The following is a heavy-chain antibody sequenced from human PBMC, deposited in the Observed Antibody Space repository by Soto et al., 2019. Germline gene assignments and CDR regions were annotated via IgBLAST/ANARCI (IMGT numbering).Heavy chain of an antibody. V-gene: IGHV3-21*01. D-gene: IGHD1-1*01. CDR2: ISSRSSYI. Sequence: GGSLRLSCAASGFTFSTYTMNWVRQAPGKGLEWVSSISSRSSYIYYADSVKGRFTISRDNAKNSLYLQMNSLRVEDTAVYYCARAELQPFDYWGQGTLVTVSS. CDR3: ARAELQPFDY. CDR1: GFTFSTYT. J-gene: IGHJ4*02.